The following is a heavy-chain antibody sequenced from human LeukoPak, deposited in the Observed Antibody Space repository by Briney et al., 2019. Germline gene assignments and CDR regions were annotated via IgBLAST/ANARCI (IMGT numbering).Heavy chain of an antibody. D-gene: IGHD1-26*01. V-gene: IGHV4-59*01. Sequence: SETLSLTCTVSGGSISSNYWSWIRQPPGKGLEWIGYIYYSGSTNYNPSLKSRVTISVDTSKNQFSLKLSSVTAADTAVYYCAKKGDTGNYDIWGQGAMVTVSS. CDR3: AKKGDTGNYDI. CDR1: GGSISSNY. CDR2: IYYSGST. J-gene: IGHJ3*02.